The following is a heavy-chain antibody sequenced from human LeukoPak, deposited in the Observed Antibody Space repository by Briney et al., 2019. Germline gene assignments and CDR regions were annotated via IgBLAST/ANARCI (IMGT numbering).Heavy chain of an antibody. J-gene: IGHJ3*02. V-gene: IGHV4-61*08. D-gene: IGHD4-17*01. Sequence: SETLSLTCTVSGGSISSGGYYWSWIRQPPGKGLEWIGYIYYSGSTNYNPSLKSRVTISVDTSKNQFSLKLSSVTAADTAVYYCARHEPPDGDYWLAESDNAFDIWGQGTMVTVSS. CDR2: IYYSGST. CDR1: GGSISSGGYY. CDR3: ARHEPPDGDYWLAESDNAFDI.